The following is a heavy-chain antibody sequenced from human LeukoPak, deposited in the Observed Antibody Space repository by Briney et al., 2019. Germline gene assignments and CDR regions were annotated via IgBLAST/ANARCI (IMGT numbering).Heavy chain of an antibody. D-gene: IGHD3-22*01. CDR3: AREKEGTDHDSTAAFHY. J-gene: IGHJ4*02. CDR1: GTSIRNYY. Sequence: SETLSLTCTVSGTSIRNYYWSWVRQSPGQGLEWLAYGHHTGSSNFSPPFRSRVTTSVDASRNQFSLRLTSMTAADTAGYYCAREKEGTDHDSTAAFHYWGQGILVIVPS. CDR2: GHHTGSS. V-gene: IGHV4-59*01.